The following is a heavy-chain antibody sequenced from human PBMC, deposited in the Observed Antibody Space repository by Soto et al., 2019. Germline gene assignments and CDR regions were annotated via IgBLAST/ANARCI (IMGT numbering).Heavy chain of an antibody. Sequence: SVKVSCKASGYTFTSYGISWVRQAPGQGLEWMGWISTYNGNTNFTQKLQGRVTMTTDTSTSTAYMELRSLRSDDTAVYYCARDREYNWNYNWFDPWGQGTLVTVSS. D-gene: IGHD1-7*01. J-gene: IGHJ5*02. V-gene: IGHV1-18*01. CDR3: ARDREYNWNYNWFDP. CDR1: GYTFTSYG. CDR2: ISTYNGNT.